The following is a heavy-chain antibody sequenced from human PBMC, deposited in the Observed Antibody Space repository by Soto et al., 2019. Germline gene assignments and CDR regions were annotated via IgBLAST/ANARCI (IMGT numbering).Heavy chain of an antibody. Sequence: QVQLVQSGAEVKKPGASVKVSCKASGYTFTSYYVHWMRQAPGQGLEWMGIINPSGGSTSYAQKFQGSAHMXXDXSXXTVYTELSSLRSEDTAVYYCARALTRIATPREGDYWGQGTLVTVSS. CDR2: INPSGGST. CDR1: GYTFTSYY. J-gene: IGHJ4*02. CDR3: ARALTRIATPREGDY. V-gene: IGHV1-46*01. D-gene: IGHD6-6*01.